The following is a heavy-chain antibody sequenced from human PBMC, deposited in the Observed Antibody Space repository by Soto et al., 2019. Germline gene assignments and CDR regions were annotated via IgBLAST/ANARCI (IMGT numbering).Heavy chain of an antibody. Sequence: SETLSLTCAVSGGSISSGGYSWSWIRQPPGKGLEWIGYIYHSGSTYYNPSLKSRVTISVDRSKNQFSLKLSSVTAADTAVYYCARHHYDILTGYNWFDPWGQGTLVTVPQ. CDR2: IYHSGST. D-gene: IGHD3-9*01. CDR1: GGSISSGGYS. V-gene: IGHV4-30-2*01. J-gene: IGHJ5*02. CDR3: ARHHYDILTGYNWFDP.